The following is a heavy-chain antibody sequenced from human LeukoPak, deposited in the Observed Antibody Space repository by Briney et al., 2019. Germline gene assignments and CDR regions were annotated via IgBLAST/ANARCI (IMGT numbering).Heavy chain of an antibody. CDR2: ISSSSSYI. Sequence: GGSLRLSCAASGFTFSSYSMNWVRQAPGKGLEWVSSISSSSSYIYYADSVKGRFTIPRDNAKNSLYLQMNSLRAEDTAVYYCAGDPPYSSGWYLAQYFDYWGQGTLVTVSS. CDR1: GFTFSSYS. V-gene: IGHV3-21*01. D-gene: IGHD6-19*01. J-gene: IGHJ4*02. CDR3: AGDPPYSSGWYLAQYFDY.